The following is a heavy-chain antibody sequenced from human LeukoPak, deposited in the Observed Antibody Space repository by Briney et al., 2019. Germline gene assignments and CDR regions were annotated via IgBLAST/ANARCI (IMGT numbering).Heavy chain of an antibody. Sequence: GRSLRLSCAASGFTFSSYAMHWVRQAPGKGLEWVAVISYDGSNKYYADSVKGRFTISRDNSKNTLYLQMNSLRAEDTAVYYCAREVYNYYDSRGYYPDYWGQGTLVTVSS. CDR1: GFTFSSYA. D-gene: IGHD3-22*01. CDR3: AREVYNYYDSRGYYPDY. J-gene: IGHJ4*02. CDR2: ISYDGSNK. V-gene: IGHV3-30*01.